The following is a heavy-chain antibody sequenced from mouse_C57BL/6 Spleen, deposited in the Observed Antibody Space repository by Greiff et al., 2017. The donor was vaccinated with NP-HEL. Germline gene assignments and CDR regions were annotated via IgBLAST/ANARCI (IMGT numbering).Heavy chain of an antibody. CDR3: ARGDGYLFDY. Sequence: QVQLQQSGAELVRPGTSVKVSCKASGYAFTNYLIEWVKQRPGQGLEWIGVINPGSGGTNYNEKFKGKATLTADKSSSTAYMQLSSLTSEDSAVYFCARGDGYLFDYWGQGTTLTVSS. CDR1: GYAFTNYL. CDR2: INPGSGGT. D-gene: IGHD2-3*01. J-gene: IGHJ2*01. V-gene: IGHV1-54*01.